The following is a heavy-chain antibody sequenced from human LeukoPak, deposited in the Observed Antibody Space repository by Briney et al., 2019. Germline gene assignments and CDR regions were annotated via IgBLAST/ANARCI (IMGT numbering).Heavy chain of an antibody. V-gene: IGHV3-30*04. Sequence: GGSLRLSCAASGFTFSSYAMHWVRQAPGKGLEWVAVISYDGSNKYYADSVKGRFTISRDNSKNTLYLQMNSLRAEDTAVYYCARDRGPYSGYDPSDYWGQGTLVTVSS. D-gene: IGHD5-12*01. J-gene: IGHJ4*02. CDR3: ARDRGPYSGYDPSDY. CDR2: ISYDGSNK. CDR1: GFTFSSYA.